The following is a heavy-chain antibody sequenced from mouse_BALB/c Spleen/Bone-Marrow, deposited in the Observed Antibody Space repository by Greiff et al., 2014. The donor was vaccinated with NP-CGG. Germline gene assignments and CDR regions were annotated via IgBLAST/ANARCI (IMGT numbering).Heavy chain of an antibody. CDR1: GYTFTSYV. CDR3: ARKVWYYAMDY. D-gene: IGHD2-10*02. CDR2: INPYNDGT. Sequence: VQLQQPGPELVKPGASVKMSCKASGYTFTSYVMHWVEQKPGQGLEWIGYINPYNDGTKYNERFKGKATLTSDKSSSTAYMELSSLTSEDSAVYYCARKVWYYAMDYWGQGTSVTVSS. J-gene: IGHJ4*01. V-gene: IGHV1-14*01.